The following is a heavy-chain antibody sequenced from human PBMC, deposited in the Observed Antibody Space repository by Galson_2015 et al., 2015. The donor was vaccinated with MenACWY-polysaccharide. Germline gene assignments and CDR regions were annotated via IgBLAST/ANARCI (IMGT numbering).Heavy chain of an antibody. CDR2: ISGSGGST. Sequence: SLRLSCAASGFTFSSYAMSWVRQAPGKGLEWVSAISGSGGSTYYADSVKGRFTISRDNSKNTLYLQMNSLRAEDTAVYYCAKVVRLRLGELSSRYYYYYGMDVWGQGTTVTVSS. V-gene: IGHV3-23*01. J-gene: IGHJ6*02. CDR3: AKVVRLRLGELSSRYYYYYGMDV. D-gene: IGHD3-16*02. CDR1: GFTFSSYA.